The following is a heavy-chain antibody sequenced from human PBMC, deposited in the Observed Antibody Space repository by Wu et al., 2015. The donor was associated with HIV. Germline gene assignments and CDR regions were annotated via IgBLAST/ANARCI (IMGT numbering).Heavy chain of an antibody. D-gene: IGHD6-19*01. CDR2: MNPNSGNT. Sequence: QVQLVQSGAEVKKPGASVKVSCKASGYTFTSYDINWVRQATGQGLEWMGWMNPNSGNTGYAQKFQGRVTMTRNTSISTAYMELSSLRSEDTAVYYCARVWSSSGWYPRYYYGMDVVGPRDHGHRLL. J-gene: IGHJ6*02. CDR1: GYTFTSYD. V-gene: IGHV1-8*01. CDR3: ARVWSSSGWYPRYYYGMDV.